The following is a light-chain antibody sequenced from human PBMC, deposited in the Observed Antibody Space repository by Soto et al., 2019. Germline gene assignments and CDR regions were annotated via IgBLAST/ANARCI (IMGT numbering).Light chain of an antibody. CDR1: QSVRSN. Sequence: EIVMTQSPATLSASPGERATLSCRASQSVRSNLAWYQQQPGQAPRLLIYGASTRATGIPARFSGSGSGTEFTLSIGSLQSEDFAVYYCQQYNDWPPTFGQGTKVEIK. CDR2: GAS. V-gene: IGKV3-15*01. J-gene: IGKJ1*01. CDR3: QQYNDWPPT.